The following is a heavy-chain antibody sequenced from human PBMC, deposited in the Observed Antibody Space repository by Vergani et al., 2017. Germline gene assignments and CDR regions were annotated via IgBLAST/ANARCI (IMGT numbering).Heavy chain of an antibody. CDR1: GFTFTSYA. CDR3: ARDPAEPYYYDSSTYYPLLDI. D-gene: IGHD3-22*01. V-gene: IGHV3-33*01. J-gene: IGHJ3*02. CDR2: IWYEGSNK. Sequence: QVQLVESGGGVVQPGRSLRLSCATSGFTFTSYAMHWVRQAPGKGLGWVAVIWYEGSNKNYAGSVKGRFTISRDNSKNTLYLQMNSLRAEDTAVYYCARDPAEPYYYDSSTYYPLLDIWGQGTMVTVSS.